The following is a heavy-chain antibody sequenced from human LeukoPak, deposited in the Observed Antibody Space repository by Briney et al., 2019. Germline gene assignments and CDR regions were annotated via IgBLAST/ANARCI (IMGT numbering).Heavy chain of an antibody. J-gene: IGHJ4*02. CDR3: ARGAYSSSWYAGSDY. D-gene: IGHD6-13*01. V-gene: IGHV5-51*04. CDR2: IYPGDSDT. CDR1: GYSFTSYW. Sequence: GESLKISCKGSGYSFTSYWIGWVRQTPGKGLEWMGIIYPGDSDTRYSPSFQGQVTISADKPISTAYLQWSSLKASDTAMYYCARGAYSSSWYAGSDYWGQGTLVTVSS.